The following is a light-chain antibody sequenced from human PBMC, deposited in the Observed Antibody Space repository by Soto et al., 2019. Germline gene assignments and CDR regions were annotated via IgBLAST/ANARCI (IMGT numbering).Light chain of an antibody. CDR1: NIGRKS. V-gene: IGLV3-21*02. J-gene: IGLJ3*02. CDR3: QVWDNDSDHPGV. CDR2: EDS. Sequence: SYALTQPPSVSVAPGQTARIPCWGNNIGRKSVHWYLQKPGQDPVLVLYEDSDRPSGITERFSGTNSGEKATLTINRVEAGDEADYYCQVWDNDSDHPGVFGGGTKLTVL.